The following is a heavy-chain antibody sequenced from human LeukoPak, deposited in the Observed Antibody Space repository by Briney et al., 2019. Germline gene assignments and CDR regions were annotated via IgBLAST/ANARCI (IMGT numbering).Heavy chain of an antibody. CDR1: GYTFTGYY. CDR3: ARDSGNLNTAMVTGWFDP. Sequence: ASVKVSCKASGYTFTGYYMHWVRQAPGQGLEWMGWINPNSGGTNYAQKFQGRVTMTRDTSISTAYMELSRLRSDDTAVYYCARDSGNLNTAMVTGWFDPGGQGTLVTVSS. V-gene: IGHV1-2*02. J-gene: IGHJ5*02. CDR2: INPNSGGT. D-gene: IGHD5-18*01.